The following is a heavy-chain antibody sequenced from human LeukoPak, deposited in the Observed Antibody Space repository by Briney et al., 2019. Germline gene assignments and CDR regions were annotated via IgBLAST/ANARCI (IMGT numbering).Heavy chain of an antibody. J-gene: IGHJ3*02. Sequence: GGSLRLSCAASGFTVSSNYMSWVRQAPGKGLEWVSVIYSGGSTYYADSVKGRFTISRDNAKNSLYLQMNSLRAEDTALYYCAKDIVYGSGSFDAFDIWGQGTMVTVSS. CDR2: IYSGGST. V-gene: IGHV3-53*05. CDR1: GFTVSSNY. D-gene: IGHD3-10*01. CDR3: AKDIVYGSGSFDAFDI.